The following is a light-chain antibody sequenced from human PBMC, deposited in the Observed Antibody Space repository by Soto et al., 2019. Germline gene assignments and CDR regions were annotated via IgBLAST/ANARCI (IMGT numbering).Light chain of an antibody. CDR2: GAS. CDR3: QQYGSSSIT. V-gene: IGKV3-20*01. J-gene: IGKJ5*01. Sequence: EVVMGQSPATLSVSPGEGATLSCRASQSVSSSYLAWYQQKPGQAPRLLIYGASSRATGIPDRFSGSGSGTDFTLTISRLEPEDFAVYYCQQYGSSSITFGQGTRLEIK. CDR1: QSVSSSY.